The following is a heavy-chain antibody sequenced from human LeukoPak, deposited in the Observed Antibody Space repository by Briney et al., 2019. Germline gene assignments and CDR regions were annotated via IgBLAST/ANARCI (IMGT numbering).Heavy chain of an antibody. V-gene: IGHV3-74*01. J-gene: IGHJ4*02. Sequence: GGSLRLSCAASGFTFSSYWMHWVRHAPGKGLVWVSRINSDGSSTSYADSVKGRFTISRDNAKNTLYLQMNSLRADDTAVYYCARDHYDSSGYHLDYWGQGTLVTVSS. CDR2: INSDGSST. CDR3: ARDHYDSSGYHLDY. CDR1: GFTFSSYW. D-gene: IGHD3-22*01.